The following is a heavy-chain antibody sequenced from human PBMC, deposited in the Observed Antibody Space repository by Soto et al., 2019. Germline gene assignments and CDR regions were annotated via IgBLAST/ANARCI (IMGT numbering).Heavy chain of an antibody. Sequence: QVQLQESGPGLVKPSETLSLTCTVSGGSISSYYWSWIRQPPGKGLEWFGYIYYSGSTNYNPSLKSRVTISVDTSKIQFSLKLSSVTAADTAVYYCARSHCSSTSCYYYYYGMDVWGQGTTVTVSS. CDR2: IYYSGST. D-gene: IGHD2-2*01. CDR1: GGSISSYY. J-gene: IGHJ6*02. CDR3: ARSHCSSTSCYYYYYGMDV. V-gene: IGHV4-59*01.